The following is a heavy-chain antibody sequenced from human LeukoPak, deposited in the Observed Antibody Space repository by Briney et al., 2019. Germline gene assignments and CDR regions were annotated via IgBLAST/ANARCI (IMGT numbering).Heavy chain of an antibody. Sequence: GESLKISCKGSGYSFTSYWIGWVRQMPGKGLEWMGIIYPGDSDTRYSPSFQGQATISVDKSISTAYLQWSSLKASDTAIYYCVRVRVGASASDYHFYYMDVWGKGTTVTISS. J-gene: IGHJ6*03. CDR2: IYPGDSDT. CDR1: GYSFTSYW. CDR3: VRVRVGASASDYHFYYMDV. D-gene: IGHD1-26*01. V-gene: IGHV5-51*01.